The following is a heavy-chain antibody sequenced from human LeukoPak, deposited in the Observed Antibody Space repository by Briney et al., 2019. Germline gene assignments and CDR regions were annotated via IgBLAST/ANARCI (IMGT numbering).Heavy chain of an antibody. CDR1: GYRFSSYW. D-gene: IGHD3-22*01. V-gene: IGHV5-51*01. J-gene: IGHJ4*02. Sequence: KYGESLKISCKGSGYRFSSYWIGWVRQMPGKGLEWMGIIYPGDSDTRYSPFFQGQVTISADKSISTAYLQWSSLKASDTAMYYCARKYYYDSSGVYYFDYWGQGTLVTVSS. CDR2: IYPGDSDT. CDR3: ARKYYYDSSGVYYFDY.